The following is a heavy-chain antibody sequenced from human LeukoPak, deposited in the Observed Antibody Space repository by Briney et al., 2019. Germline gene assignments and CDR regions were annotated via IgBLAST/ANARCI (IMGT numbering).Heavy chain of an antibody. V-gene: IGHV3-33*01. CDR1: GFTFSSYG. J-gene: IGHJ4*02. CDR3: ARDGGSSGYYYYFDY. Sequence: GGSLRLSCAASGFTFSSYGMHWVRQAPGKGLEWVAVIWYDGSNKYYADSVKGRFTISRDNSKNTLYLQMSSLRAEDTAVYYCARDGGSSGYYYYFDYWGQGTLVTVSS. CDR2: IWYDGSNK. D-gene: IGHD3-22*01.